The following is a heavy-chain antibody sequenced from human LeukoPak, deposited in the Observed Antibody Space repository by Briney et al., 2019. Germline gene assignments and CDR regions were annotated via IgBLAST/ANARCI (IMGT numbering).Heavy chain of an antibody. V-gene: IGHV3-74*01. Sequence: TGGSLRLSCAASGFTFSTYWMHWVRQVPGKGLVWVSRVNREGTTSAYADSVKGRFTISRDNDKNTLYLQMNSLRVEDTAVYYCARDVDWTLFDYWGQGTLGTVSS. CDR2: VNREGTTS. CDR1: GFTFSTYW. J-gene: IGHJ4*02. CDR3: ARDVDWTLFDY. D-gene: IGHD1-1*01.